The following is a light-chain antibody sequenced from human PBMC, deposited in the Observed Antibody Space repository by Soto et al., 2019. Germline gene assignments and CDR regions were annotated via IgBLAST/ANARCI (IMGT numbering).Light chain of an antibody. V-gene: IGKV3-20*01. J-gene: IGKJ5*01. CDR3: QQHDSPPIT. Sequence: EVVLAQSPGTLSLSPGERATLSCRASQSFSDRYLAWYQQKPGQAPRLLIYGASTRATGIPDRFSGSGSGTDFTLTISRLEPEDFAMYYCQQHDSPPITFGQGTRLEIK. CDR2: GAS. CDR1: QSFSDRY.